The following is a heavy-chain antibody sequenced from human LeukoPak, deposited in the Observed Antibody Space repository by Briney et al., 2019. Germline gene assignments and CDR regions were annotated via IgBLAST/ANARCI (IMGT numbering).Heavy chain of an antibody. V-gene: IGHV3-11*01. Sequence: GGPLRLSCAASGFIFRDYYMTWIRQAPGKGLEWVSYISSSGSAMYYPDSVKGRFTISRDNAKNSLYLQINSLRAEDTAVYYCARATSDAFDIWGQGTMVTVSS. J-gene: IGHJ3*02. CDR1: GFIFRDYY. CDR3: ARATSDAFDI. D-gene: IGHD6-6*01. CDR2: ISSSGSAM.